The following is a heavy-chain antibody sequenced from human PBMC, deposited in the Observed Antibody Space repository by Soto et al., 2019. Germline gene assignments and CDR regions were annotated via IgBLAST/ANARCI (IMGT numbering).Heavy chain of an antibody. CDR2: ISAYNGNT. V-gene: IGHV1-18*01. CDR1: GYTFTSYG. CDR3: ARGRQWLDATSFDY. J-gene: IGHJ4*02. Sequence: GPSVKVSCKASGYTFTSYGISWVRQAPGQGLEWMGWISAYNGNTNYAQKLQGRVTMTTDTSTSTAYMELRSLRSDDTAVYYCARGRQWLDATSFDYWGQGTLVTVSS. D-gene: IGHD6-19*01.